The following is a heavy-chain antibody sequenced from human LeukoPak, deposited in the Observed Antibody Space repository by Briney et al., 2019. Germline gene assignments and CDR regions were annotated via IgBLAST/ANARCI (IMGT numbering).Heavy chain of an antibody. CDR3: ARGIAAADYFDY. D-gene: IGHD6-13*01. Sequence: GGSLRLSCAASGFTFSDYYMSWIRQAAGKGLEGVSYISSSGSTIYYADSVKGRFTNSRDNAKNSLYLQMNSLRAEDTAVYYCARGIAAADYFDYWGQGTLVTVSS. CDR2: ISSSGSTI. V-gene: IGHV3-11*01. J-gene: IGHJ4*02. CDR1: GFTFSDYY.